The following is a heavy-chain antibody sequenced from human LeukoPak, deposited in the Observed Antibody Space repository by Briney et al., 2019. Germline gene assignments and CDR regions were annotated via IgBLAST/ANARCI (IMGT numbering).Heavy chain of an antibody. V-gene: IGHV1-2*02. CDR2: INPNSGFT. D-gene: IGHD2-2*01. CDR3: ARLADCSSSSCRSFDY. Sequence: ASVKVSCKAPGYPFTGYYLHWVRQAPGQGLERMGWINPNSGFTNYAQRFQGRVTMTRDTSISTAYMELSRLRSDDTAVYYCARLADCSSSSCRSFDYWGQGTLVTVSS. CDR1: GYPFTGYY. J-gene: IGHJ4*02.